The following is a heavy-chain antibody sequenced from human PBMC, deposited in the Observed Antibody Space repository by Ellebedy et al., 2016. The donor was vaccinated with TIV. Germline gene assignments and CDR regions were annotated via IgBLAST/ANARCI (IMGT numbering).Heavy chain of an antibody. V-gene: IGHV1-69*13. CDR3: ATDYYDSSGYLDY. CDR1: GYTFTGYY. Sequence: ASVKVSCKASGYTFTGYYMHWVRQAPGQGLEWMGGIIPIFGTANYAQKFQGRVTITADESTSTAYMELSSLRSEDTAVYYCATDYYDSSGYLDYWGPGTLVTVSS. D-gene: IGHD3-22*01. J-gene: IGHJ4*02. CDR2: IIPIFGTA.